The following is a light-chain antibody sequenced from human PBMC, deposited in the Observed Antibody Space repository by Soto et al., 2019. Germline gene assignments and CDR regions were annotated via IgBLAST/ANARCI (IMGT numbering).Light chain of an antibody. CDR1: QGISSY. Sequence: IQLTQSPSSLSASVVDRVTITFRASQGISSYLAWYQQKPGKAPKLLIYAESTLQSGVPSRFSGSGSGTDFTLTISCLQSEDFATYYCQQYYSYPRTFGQGTTGDIK. J-gene: IGKJ1*01. CDR2: AES. V-gene: IGKV1-9*01. CDR3: QQYYSYPRT.